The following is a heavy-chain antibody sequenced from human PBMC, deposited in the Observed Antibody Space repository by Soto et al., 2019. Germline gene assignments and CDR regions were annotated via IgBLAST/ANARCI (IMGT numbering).Heavy chain of an antibody. Sequence: PGGSLRLSCAASGFTVSSNYVSWVRQAPGKGLEWVSVIYSGGNTYYADSVKGRFTISRDNSKNTLYLQMNSLRAEDTAVYYCAKSPAQYCSGGSCYLDYWGQGTLVTVSS. CDR1: GFTVSSNY. CDR3: AKSPAQYCSGGSCYLDY. D-gene: IGHD2-15*01. J-gene: IGHJ4*02. V-gene: IGHV3-66*01. CDR2: IYSGGNT.